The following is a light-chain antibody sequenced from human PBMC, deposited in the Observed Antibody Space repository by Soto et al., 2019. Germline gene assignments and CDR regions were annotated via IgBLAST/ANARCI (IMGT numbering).Light chain of an antibody. CDR3: QHRRTWPILP. CDR2: YGS. J-gene: IGKJ4*01. Sequence: VLTQSPATLSLSPGERATLSCRASQTVSSYLAWYQQKPGQAPRLLIYYGSNRATGIPARFSGSGSGTDYTLTISMLEPEDFAVYYCQHRRTWPILPFGGGTKVEI. V-gene: IGKV3-11*01. CDR1: QTVSSY.